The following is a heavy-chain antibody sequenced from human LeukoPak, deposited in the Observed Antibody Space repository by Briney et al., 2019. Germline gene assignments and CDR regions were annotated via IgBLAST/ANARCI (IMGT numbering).Heavy chain of an antibody. Sequence: GRSLRLSCAASGFTFSSYAMHWVRQAPGKGLEWAAVISYDGSNKYYADSVKGRFTISRDNSKNTLYLQMNSLRAEDTAVYYCARVGIVGDFQTSFDYWGQGTLVTVSS. CDR3: ARVGIVGDFQTSFDY. CDR1: GFTFSSYA. CDR2: ISYDGSNK. V-gene: IGHV3-30-3*01. J-gene: IGHJ4*02. D-gene: IGHD1-26*01.